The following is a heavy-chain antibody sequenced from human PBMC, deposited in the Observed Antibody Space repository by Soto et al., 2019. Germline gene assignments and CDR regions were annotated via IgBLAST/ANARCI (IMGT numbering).Heavy chain of an antibody. V-gene: IGHV4-4*02. CDR1: GGSISSSNW. Sequence: PSETLSLTCAVSGGSISSSNWWSWVRQPPGKGLEWIGEIYHSGNTDYNPSLKSRVTISVDKSKNQFSLKLSSVTAADTAVYYCARDRFIYRIAVAGTLGGMDVWGQGTTVTSP. CDR2: IYHSGNT. D-gene: IGHD6-19*01. CDR3: ARDRFIYRIAVAGTLGGMDV. J-gene: IGHJ6*02.